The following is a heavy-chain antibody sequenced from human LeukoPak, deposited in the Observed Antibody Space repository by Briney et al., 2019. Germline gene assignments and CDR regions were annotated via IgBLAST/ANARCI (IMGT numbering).Heavy chain of an antibody. V-gene: IGHV1-69*13. Sequence: ASVKVSCKASGGTSSSYAISWVRQAPGQGLEWMGGIIPIFGTANYAQKFQGRVTITADESTSTAYMELSSLRSEDTAVYYCARDVGYCSGGSCFTLDYWGQGTLVTVSS. D-gene: IGHD2-15*01. CDR1: GGTSSSYA. CDR2: IIPIFGTA. J-gene: IGHJ4*02. CDR3: ARDVGYCSGGSCFTLDY.